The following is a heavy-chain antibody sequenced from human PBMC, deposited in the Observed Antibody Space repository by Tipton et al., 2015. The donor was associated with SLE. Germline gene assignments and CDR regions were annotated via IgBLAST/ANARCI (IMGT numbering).Heavy chain of an antibody. CDR1: GFTFSTYT. Sequence: SLRLSCAASGFTFSTYTINWVRQAPGKGLEWVSSISSSSRYIYYADSVKGRFTISRDNARNSLFLQMDSLRAEDTAVYYCARAQPPNLVGTNHDAFDIWGQGTLVTVSS. D-gene: IGHD1-26*01. V-gene: IGHV3-21*01. J-gene: IGHJ3*02. CDR3: ARAQPPNLVGTNHDAFDI. CDR2: ISSSSRYI.